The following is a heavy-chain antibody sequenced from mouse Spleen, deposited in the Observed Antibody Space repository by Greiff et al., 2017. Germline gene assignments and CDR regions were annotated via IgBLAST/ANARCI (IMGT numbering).Heavy chain of an antibody. CDR2: ITSGGGDA. CDR3: ARHDRYYFDY. Sequence: EVMLVESGGGLVNLGGSLKLSCAASGFTFSSCAMSWVSQTPEKRLEWVATITSGGGDAYYPDSVKGRFTISRDNAKNTLYLQMNSVKSEDTARYNCARHDRYYFDYWGQGTTLTVSS. J-gene: IGHJ2*01. V-gene: IGHV5-9*01. CDR1: GFTFSSCA.